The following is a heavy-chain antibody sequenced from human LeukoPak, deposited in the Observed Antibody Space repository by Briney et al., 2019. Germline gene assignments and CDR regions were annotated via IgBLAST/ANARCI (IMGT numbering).Heavy chain of an antibody. CDR1: GFTFSSYE. V-gene: IGHV3-48*03. CDR3: ARDRYDSSGYYPPVPYYFDY. CDR2: ISGGGGST. Sequence: GGSLRLSCAASGFTFSSYEMNWVRQAPGKGLEFVSSISGGGGSTYYADSVKGRFTISRDNAKNSLYLQMNSLRAEGTAVYYCARDRYDSSGYYPPVPYYFDYWGQGTLVTVSS. D-gene: IGHD3-22*01. J-gene: IGHJ4*02.